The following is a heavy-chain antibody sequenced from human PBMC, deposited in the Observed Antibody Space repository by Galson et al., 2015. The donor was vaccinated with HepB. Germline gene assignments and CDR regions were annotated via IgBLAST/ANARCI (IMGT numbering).Heavy chain of an antibody. D-gene: IGHD2-8*01. Sequence: SVKVSCKASGYTFTNSVLHWIRQAPGQRPEWLRWVNGGTGDTRLSQKFQGRVTITRDTSASIAYMELTLLTFEDTATFYCARDNGVLDIWGQGTTVIVSS. CDR3: ARDNGVLDI. J-gene: IGHJ3*02. CDR1: GYTFTNSV. V-gene: IGHV1-3*01. CDR2: VNGGTGDT.